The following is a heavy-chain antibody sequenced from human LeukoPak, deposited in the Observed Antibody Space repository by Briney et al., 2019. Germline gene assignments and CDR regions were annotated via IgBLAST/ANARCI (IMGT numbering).Heavy chain of an antibody. V-gene: IGHV1-2*02. Sequence: ASVKVSCKASGYTFTGYYMHWVRQAPGRGLEWMGWINPNSGGTNYAQKFQGRVTMTRDTSISTAYMELSRLRSDDTAVYYCARVSRLDPALTPFDYWGQGTLVTVSS. CDR2: INPNSGGT. J-gene: IGHJ4*02. CDR1: GYTFTGYY. CDR3: ARVSRLDPALTPFDY. D-gene: IGHD1-14*01.